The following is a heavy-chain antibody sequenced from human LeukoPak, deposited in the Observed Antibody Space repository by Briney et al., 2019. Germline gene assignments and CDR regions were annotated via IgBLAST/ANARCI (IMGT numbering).Heavy chain of an antibody. CDR2: IYYSGST. V-gene: IGHV4-39*01. Sequence: SETLSLTCTVSGGSISSSSYYWGWIRQPPGKGLERIGSIYYSGSTYYNPSLKSRVTISVDTSKNQFSLKLSSVTAADTAVYYCARPDSSGWFNWFDPWGQGTLVTVSS. CDR3: ARPDSSGWFNWFDP. D-gene: IGHD6-19*01. CDR1: GGSISSSSYY. J-gene: IGHJ5*02.